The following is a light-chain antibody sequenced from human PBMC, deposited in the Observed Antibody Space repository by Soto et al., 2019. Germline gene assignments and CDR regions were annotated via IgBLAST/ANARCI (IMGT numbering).Light chain of an antibody. V-gene: IGKV3-11*01. CDR3: QHRSNWPPYT. Sequence: EIVLTQSPATLSFSPGESATLSCRASQNISNYLGWYKQKPGQAPRLLMYDASNRAPGTPGRFSGSGSGTDFTLTISSLEPEDFAVYYCQHRSNWPPYTFGQGTKLEIK. CDR1: QNISNY. CDR2: DAS. J-gene: IGKJ2*01.